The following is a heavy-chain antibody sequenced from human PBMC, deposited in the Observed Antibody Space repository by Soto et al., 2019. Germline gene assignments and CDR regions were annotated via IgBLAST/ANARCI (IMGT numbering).Heavy chain of an antibody. CDR3: AKARDQPWVRLPFDY. D-gene: IGHD2-2*01. CDR1: GFFFSSYT. Sequence: EVQLLESGGGLVQPGGSLRLSCVGSGFFFSSYTMTWVRQAPGKGLEWVSSFSATSENTDYADSVRGRFTISRDNSKNTLFLHMNSLTAEDTAMYYCAKARDQPWVRLPFDYWGQGTLVIVSS. V-gene: IGHV3-23*01. CDR2: FSATSENT. J-gene: IGHJ4*02.